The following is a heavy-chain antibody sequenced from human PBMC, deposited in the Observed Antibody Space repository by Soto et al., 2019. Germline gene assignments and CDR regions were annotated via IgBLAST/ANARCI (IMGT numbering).Heavy chain of an antibody. V-gene: IGHV1-8*01. Sequence: QVQLVQSGAEVKKPGASVKVSCKASGYTFTSYDINWVRQATGQGLEYLGWMNPNSGNTGYVQKFQGRVTMTRDTSXSTAYMELSXLRSXXXAVXXCXXXXXXXXXXXXFDPXGQGTLVTVSS. CDR1: GYTFTSYD. CDR3: XXXXXXXXXXXXFDP. J-gene: IGHJ5*02. CDR2: MNPNSGNT.